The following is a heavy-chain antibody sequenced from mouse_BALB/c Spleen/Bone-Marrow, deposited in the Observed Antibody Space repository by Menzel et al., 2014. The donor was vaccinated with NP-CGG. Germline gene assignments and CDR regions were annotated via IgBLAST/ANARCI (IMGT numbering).Heavy chain of an antibody. D-gene: IGHD2-14*01. CDR3: ALYYRYDYFDY. J-gene: IGHJ2*01. CDR1: GYTFTSYW. Sequence: QVQLQQSGAELAKPGASVKMSCKASGYTFTSYWMHWVKQRPGQGLEWIGYINPSTTYSAYNQKFKDKATLTADKSSSTACMQLSSLTSEDSAVYYCALYYRYDYFDYWGQGTTLTVSS. CDR2: INPSTTYS. V-gene: IGHV1-7*01.